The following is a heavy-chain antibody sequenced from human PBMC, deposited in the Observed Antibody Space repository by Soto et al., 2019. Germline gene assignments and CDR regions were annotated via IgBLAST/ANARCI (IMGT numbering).Heavy chain of an antibody. CDR3: AREAVRSGYAGTFHL. Sequence: QEQLVESGGGVVQPGRSLRLSCAASGFRFSDSSMHWVRQAPGKGLEWVAVTSADESIKIYKDSVRDRFTISRDNSKNTLDLQMHSLKPDDTAIYYGAREAVRSGYAGTFHLWGQGTLVTVSS. CDR1: GFRFSDSS. D-gene: IGHD3-3*01. V-gene: IGHV3-30-3*01. CDR2: TSADESIK. J-gene: IGHJ1*01.